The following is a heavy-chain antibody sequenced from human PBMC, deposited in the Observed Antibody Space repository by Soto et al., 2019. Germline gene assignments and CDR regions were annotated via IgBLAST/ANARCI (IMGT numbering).Heavy chain of an antibody. D-gene: IGHD1-26*01. Sequence: QVQLVESGGGVVQPGRSLRLSCAASGFTFSSYAMHWVRQAPGKGLEWVAVISYDGSNKYYADSVKGRFTISRDNSXNXXDLEMDSLSDEDTAVYYCARDRGRWLPRGNWYFDRWGSGALVTVS. CDR2: ISYDGSNK. J-gene: IGHJ2*01. CDR1: GFTFSSYA. CDR3: ARDRGRWLPRGNWYFDR. V-gene: IGHV3-30-3*01.